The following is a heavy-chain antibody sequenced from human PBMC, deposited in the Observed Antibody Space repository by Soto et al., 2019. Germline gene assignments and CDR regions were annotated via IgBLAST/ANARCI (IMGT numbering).Heavy chain of an antibody. CDR3: ARVGGTTTAFDI. V-gene: IGHV4-30-2*01. Sequence: SETLCLTCAVSGGSISSGGYSWSWIRQPPGKGLEWIGYIYHSGSTYYNPSLKSRVTISVDRSKNQFSLKLSSVTAADTAVYYCARVGGTTTAFDIWGQGTMVTVSS. CDR2: IYHSGST. D-gene: IGHD1-1*01. CDR1: GGSISSGGYS. J-gene: IGHJ3*02.